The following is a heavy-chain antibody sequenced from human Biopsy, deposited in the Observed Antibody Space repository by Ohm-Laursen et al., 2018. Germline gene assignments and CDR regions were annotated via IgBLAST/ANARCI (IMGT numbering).Heavy chain of an antibody. CDR2: IYYSGST. CDR1: GGSTSSYY. V-gene: IGHV4-59*01. J-gene: IGHJ3*01. Sequence: SQTLSLTCTVSGGSTSSYYWSWIRQPPGKGLEWIGNIYYSGSTNYNSSLKSRVTISVDTSKNQFSLKLSSVTAADTAVFFCARLYRLDDYWNDDPPDAFDVWGQGTMVTVSS. D-gene: IGHD3-3*01. CDR3: ARLYRLDDYWNDDPPDAFDV.